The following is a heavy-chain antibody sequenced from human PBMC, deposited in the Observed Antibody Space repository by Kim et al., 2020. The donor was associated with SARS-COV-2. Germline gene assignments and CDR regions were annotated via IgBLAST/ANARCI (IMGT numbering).Heavy chain of an antibody. CDR2: IYYSGST. D-gene: IGHD6-13*01. J-gene: IGHJ4*02. V-gene: IGHV4-61*01. CDR1: GGSVSSGNYY. Sequence: SETLSLTCTVSGGSVSSGNYYLSWIRQPPGKGLEWIGYIYYSGSTNYTPSLKSRVTISVHTSKNQFSLKLSSVTAADTAVYFCARVSVYSSSRKQDPDYWGQGTLVTVSS. CDR3: ARVSVYSSSRKQDPDY.